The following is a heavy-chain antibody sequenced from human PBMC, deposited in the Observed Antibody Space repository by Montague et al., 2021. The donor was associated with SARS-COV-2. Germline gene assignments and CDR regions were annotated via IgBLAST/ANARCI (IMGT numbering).Heavy chain of an antibody. CDR3: ARDRGYGDFYSYGMDV. D-gene: IGHD2-21*02. V-gene: IGHV3-48*03. J-gene: IGHJ6*02. CDR2: ISSSGSTI. Sequence: SLRLSCAASGFTFSNYEMNWVRQAPGKGLEWVLYISSSGSTIYYADSVKGRFTTSRDNAQNSLYLQMSSLRAEDTGVYYCARDRGYGDFYSYGMDVWGQGTTVTVSS. CDR1: GFTFSNYE.